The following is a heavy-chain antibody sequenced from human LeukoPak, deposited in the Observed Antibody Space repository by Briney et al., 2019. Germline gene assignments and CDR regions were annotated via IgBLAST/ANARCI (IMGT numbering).Heavy chain of an antibody. V-gene: IGHV1-2*02. J-gene: IGHJ4*02. CDR3: ASGPGGYYGSGSYQN. CDR1: GYIFIGYY. D-gene: IGHD3-10*01. CDR2: INPNSGGT. Sequence: ASVKVSCKTSGYIFIGYYMHWVRQAPGQGLEWMGWINPNSGGTNYAQKFQGRVTMTRDTSISTAYMELSRLRSDDTAVYYCASGPGGYYGSGSYQNWGQGTLVTVSS.